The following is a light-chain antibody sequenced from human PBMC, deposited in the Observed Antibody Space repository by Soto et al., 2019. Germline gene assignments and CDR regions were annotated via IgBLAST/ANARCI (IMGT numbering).Light chain of an antibody. CDR3: QQRRNWHLT. V-gene: IGKV3-11*01. J-gene: IGKJ4*01. Sequence: EIVLTQSPATLSLSPGERATLSCRASQSVSSYLAWYQQKPGQAPSLLIYDASNRATGIPARFSGSGSGTDFTLTISSLEHEDFEVYYCQQRRNWHLTLGGGTKVDIK. CDR1: QSVSSY. CDR2: DAS.